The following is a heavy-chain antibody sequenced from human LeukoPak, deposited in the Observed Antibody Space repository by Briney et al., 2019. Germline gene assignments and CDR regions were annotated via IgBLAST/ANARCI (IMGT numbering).Heavy chain of an antibody. CDR2: ISPNTGGT. Sequence: ASVNVSCKTSGYTFTAYDIHWVRQAPGQGLEWMGWISPNTGGTEYAQKFQGRVTMTRDTSISTVYMEMSSLTSDDTAVYYCARVNYYVSNSPDFWGQGTLVTVSS. CDR1: GYTFTAYD. D-gene: IGHD3-22*01. J-gene: IGHJ4*02. V-gene: IGHV1-2*02. CDR3: ARVNYYVSNSPDF.